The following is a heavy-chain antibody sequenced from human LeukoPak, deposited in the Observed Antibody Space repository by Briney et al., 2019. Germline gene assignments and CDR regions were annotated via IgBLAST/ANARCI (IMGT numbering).Heavy chain of an antibody. Sequence: SQTLSLTCAVSGGSISSGGYSWSWIRQPPGKGLEWIGYIYHSGSTYYNPSLKSRVTISVDRSKNQFSLKLSSVTAADTAVYYCARALIRVRGVGGFDPWGQGTLVTVSS. CDR2: IYHSGST. D-gene: IGHD3-10*01. CDR3: ARALIRVRGVGGFDP. V-gene: IGHV4-30-2*01. J-gene: IGHJ5*02. CDR1: GGSISSGGYS.